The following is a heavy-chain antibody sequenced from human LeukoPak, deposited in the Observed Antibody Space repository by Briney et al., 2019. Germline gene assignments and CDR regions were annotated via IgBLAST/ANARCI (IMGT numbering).Heavy chain of an antibody. J-gene: IGHJ3*02. Sequence: ASVKVSCKASGYTFTSYYMHWVRQAPGQGLEWMGIINPSGGSTSYAQKFQGRVTMTRDTSTSTVYMELSSLRSEDTAVYYCARDISYSSGSEDAFDTWGQGTMVTVSS. D-gene: IGHD6-19*01. CDR1: GYTFTSYY. CDR2: INPSGGST. V-gene: IGHV1-46*01. CDR3: ARDISYSSGSEDAFDT.